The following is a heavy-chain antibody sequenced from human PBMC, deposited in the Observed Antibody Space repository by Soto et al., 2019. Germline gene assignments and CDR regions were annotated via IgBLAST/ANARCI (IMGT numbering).Heavy chain of an antibody. J-gene: IGHJ6*02. V-gene: IGHV1-69*13. CDR1: GGTFSSYA. D-gene: IGHD4-17*01. CDR3: ARRRDGDIVVMGYYYYGMDV. Sequence: ASVKVSCKASGGTFSSYAISWVRQAPGQGLEWMGGIIPIFGTANYAQKFQGRVTITADESTSTAYMELSSPRHEDTAVYYSARRRDGDIVVMGYYYYGMDVCGQXTTVTVS. CDR2: IIPIFGTA.